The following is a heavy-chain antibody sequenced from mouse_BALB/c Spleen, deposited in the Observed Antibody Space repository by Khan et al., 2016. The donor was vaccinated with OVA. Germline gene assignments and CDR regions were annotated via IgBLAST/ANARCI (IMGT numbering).Heavy chain of an antibody. Sequence: EVELVESGGGFVQPGGSLKLSCATSGFTFSDYYMYWVRQTPEKRLEWVAYFIYGGGTNYYLATVKGRFSISRDNAKNTLYLQLSRLKSEDTAMYYFARHDYDGIADWGQETLVTVAA. V-gene: IGHV5-12*02. CDR2: FIYGGGTN. D-gene: IGHD2-4*01. J-gene: IGHJ3*01. CDR1: GFTFSDYY. CDR3: ARHDYDGIAD.